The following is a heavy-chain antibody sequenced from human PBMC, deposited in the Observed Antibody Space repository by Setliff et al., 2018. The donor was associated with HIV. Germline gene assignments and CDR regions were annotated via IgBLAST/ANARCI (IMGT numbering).Heavy chain of an antibody. D-gene: IGHD1-26*01. J-gene: IGHJ4*02. CDR1: GYTFTSFG. CDR2: INPNSGGT. Sequence: ASVKVSCKASGYTFTSFGINWVRQAPGQGLEWMGRINPNSGGTNYAQKFQGRLTMTMDTSTNTAYMELRSLTSDDTAVYYCARGWELNVWGQGTRVTVSS. V-gene: IGHV1-18*01. CDR3: ARGWELNV.